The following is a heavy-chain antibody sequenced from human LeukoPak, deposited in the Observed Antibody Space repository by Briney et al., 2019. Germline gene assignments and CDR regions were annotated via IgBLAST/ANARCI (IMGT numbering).Heavy chain of an antibody. V-gene: IGHV1-2*04. CDR3: ARDLLVGATGGNYFDY. CDR1: GYTFTGYY. J-gene: IGHJ4*02. CDR2: INPNSGGT. Sequence: ASVKVSCKASGYTFTGYYMHWVRQAPGQGLEWMGWINPNSGGTNYAQKFQGWVTMTRDTSISTAYMELSRLRSDDTAVYYCARDLLVGATGGNYFDYWGQGTLVTVSS. D-gene: IGHD1-26*01.